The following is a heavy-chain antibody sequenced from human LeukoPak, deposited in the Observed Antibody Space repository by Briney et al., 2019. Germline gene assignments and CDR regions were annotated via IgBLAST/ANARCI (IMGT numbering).Heavy chain of an antibody. Sequence: GGSLRLSCAASGFTLSSYAMSWVRQAPGKGLERVSAISGSGGSTYYADSVKGRFTISRDNSKNTLYLQMNSLRAEDTAVYYCAKGGIGELFDYWGQGTLVTVSS. CDR2: ISGSGGST. D-gene: IGHD3-10*01. CDR3: AKGGIGELFDY. V-gene: IGHV3-23*01. J-gene: IGHJ4*02. CDR1: GFTLSSYA.